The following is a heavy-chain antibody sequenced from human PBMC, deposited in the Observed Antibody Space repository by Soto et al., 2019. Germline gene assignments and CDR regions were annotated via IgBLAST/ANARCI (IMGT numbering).Heavy chain of an antibody. CDR1: GDSLSGYY. V-gene: IGHV4-59*08. CDR2: FYSSGSP. CDR3: ARHNYGSGSTYFDY. Sequence: SETLSLTCTVSGDSLSGYYWSWIRQTPGKGLEWIGYFYSSGSPHHNPSLKSRVTISEDRSKNQFYLKLNSMTAADTAVYYCARHNYGSGSTYFDYWGQGTLVTVSS. J-gene: IGHJ4*02. D-gene: IGHD3-10*01.